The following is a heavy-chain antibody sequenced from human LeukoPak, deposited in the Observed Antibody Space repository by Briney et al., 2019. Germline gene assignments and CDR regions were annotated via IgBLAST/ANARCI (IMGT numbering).Heavy chain of an antibody. CDR3: ARDRTYYYDSSGYYYEDYYYYYGMDV. D-gene: IGHD3-22*01. CDR2: ISYDGSNK. Sequence: SGGSLRLSCAASGFTFNSDWMTWVRQAPGKGLKWVAVISYDGSNKYYADSVKGRFTISRDNSKNTLYLQMNSLRAEDTAVYYCARDRTYYYDSSGYYYEDYYYYYGMDVWGQGTTVTVSS. J-gene: IGHJ6*02. V-gene: IGHV3-30-3*01. CDR1: GFTFNSDW.